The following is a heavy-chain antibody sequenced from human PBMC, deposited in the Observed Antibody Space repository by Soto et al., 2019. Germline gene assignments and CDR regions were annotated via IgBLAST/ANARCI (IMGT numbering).Heavy chain of an antibody. D-gene: IGHD1-20*01. CDR2: MTPKSGYT. V-gene: IGHV1-8*02. CDR3: TRNLYNTGDFDH. CDR1: GYTFTDYD. J-gene: IGHJ4*02. Sequence: HVQLMQSGAEVRKPGASVKVSCKASGYTFTDYDINWVRQATGQGLEWLGWMTPKSGYTGYAQKFQGRVTLTRDTSRGTAYMELSSLTSEDTAVYYCTRNLYNTGDFDHWGQGTLVTVSS.